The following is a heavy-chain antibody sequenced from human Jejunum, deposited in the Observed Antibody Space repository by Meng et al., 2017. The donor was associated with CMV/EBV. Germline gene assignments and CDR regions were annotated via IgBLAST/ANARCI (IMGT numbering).Heavy chain of an antibody. CDR1: FTFSTYA. CDR2: ISPSGGNT. D-gene: IGHD4-23*01. J-gene: IGHJ6*02. Sequence: FTFSTYAMSLVRQAPGKGLEWVSTISPSGGNTYYADSVKGRFTISRDNSKNTLYLQMNSLIAEDTAVYFCGPTTVITHYYYGMDVWGQGTTVTVSS. V-gene: IGHV3-23*01. CDR3: GPTTVITHYYYGMDV.